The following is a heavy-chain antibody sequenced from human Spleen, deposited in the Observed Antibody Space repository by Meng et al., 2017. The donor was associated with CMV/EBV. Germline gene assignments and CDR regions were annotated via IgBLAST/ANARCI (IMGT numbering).Heavy chain of an antibody. J-gene: IGHJ5*02. CDR3: ARDPGTHCSGTICYSDWFDP. CDR2: IYYSGST. CDR1: GGSISTYY. D-gene: IGHD2-15*01. Sequence: SETLSLTCTVSGGSISTYYWSWIRQPPGKGLEWIGYIYYSGSTNYSPSLKSRVTISLDTSKNQFSLKLSSVTAADTAAYYCARDPGTHCSGTICYSDWFDPWGQGIQVTVSS. V-gene: IGHV4-59*12.